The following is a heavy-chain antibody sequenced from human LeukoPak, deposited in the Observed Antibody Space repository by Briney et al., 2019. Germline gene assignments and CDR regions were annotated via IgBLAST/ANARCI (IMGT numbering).Heavy chain of an antibody. CDR3: ARRPWVGAADY. Sequence: SETLSLTCAVYGGSFSGYYWSWIRQPPGKGLEWIGEMSHSGSSNYNPSLKSRVTISVDTSKNQFSLKLSSVTAADTAMYYCARRPWVGAADYWGQGTLVTVS. D-gene: IGHD1-26*01. CDR1: GGSFSGYY. CDR2: MSHSGSS. V-gene: IGHV4-34*01. J-gene: IGHJ4*02.